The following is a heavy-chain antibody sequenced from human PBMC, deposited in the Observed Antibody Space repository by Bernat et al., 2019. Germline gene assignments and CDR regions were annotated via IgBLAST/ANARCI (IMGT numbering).Heavy chain of an antibody. Sequence: QITLKESGPTLVKPTQTLTLTCTFSGFSLTSSGVGVGWIRQPPGKALEWLALIYWDDDKTYSPSLKSRLTITKGTSRTQVVLTMTNMDPVDTATYYCAHRKVYYSSGSSFAKVEGLFDYWGQGTLVTVSS. CDR1: GFSLTSSGVG. CDR2: IYWDDDK. J-gene: IGHJ4*02. CDR3: AHRKVYYSSGSSFAKVEGLFDY. D-gene: IGHD3-10*01. V-gene: IGHV2-5*02.